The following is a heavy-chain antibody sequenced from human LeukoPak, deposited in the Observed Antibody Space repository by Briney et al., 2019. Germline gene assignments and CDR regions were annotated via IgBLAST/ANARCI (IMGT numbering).Heavy chain of an antibody. Sequence: PSETLSLTCTVSGYSNSSGYYWGWIRQPPGKGLEWIGSIYHSGSTYYNPSLKSRVTISVDTSKNQFSLKLSSVTAADTAVYYCARESGSYHSRWFDPWGQGTLVTVSS. V-gene: IGHV4-38-2*02. J-gene: IGHJ5*02. D-gene: IGHD1-26*01. CDR2: IYHSGST. CDR3: ARESGSYHSRWFDP. CDR1: GYSNSSGYY.